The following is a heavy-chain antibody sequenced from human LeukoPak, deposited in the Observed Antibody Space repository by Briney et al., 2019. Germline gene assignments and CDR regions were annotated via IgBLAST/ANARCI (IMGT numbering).Heavy chain of an antibody. Sequence: SETLSLTCTVSGGSISSYYWSWIRQPPGKGLEWIGYIYYSGSTNYNPSLKSRVTISVDTSKNQFSLKLSSVTAADTAVYYCARDILAAARSDYNWFDPWGQGTLVTVSS. J-gene: IGHJ5*02. CDR1: GGSISSYY. CDR2: IYYSGST. V-gene: IGHV4-59*12. D-gene: IGHD6-13*01. CDR3: ARDILAAARSDYNWFDP.